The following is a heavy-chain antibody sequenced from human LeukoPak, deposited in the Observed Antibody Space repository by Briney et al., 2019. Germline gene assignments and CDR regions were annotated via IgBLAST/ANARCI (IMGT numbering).Heavy chain of an antibody. D-gene: IGHD1-26*01. CDR3: ARTIVGATRYYFDY. V-gene: IGHV3-66*01. J-gene: IGHJ4*02. CDR1: GFTVSSNY. Sequence: PGGSLRLSCAASGFTVSSNYMSWVRQAPGKGLEWVSVIYSGGSTYYADSVKGRFTISRDNSKNTLYLQMNSLRAEDTAVYYCARTIVGATRYYFDYWGQGTLVTVSS. CDR2: IYSGGST.